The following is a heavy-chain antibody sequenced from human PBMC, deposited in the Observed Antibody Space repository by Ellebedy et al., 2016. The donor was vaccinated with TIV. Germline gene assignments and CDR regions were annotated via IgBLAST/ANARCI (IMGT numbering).Heavy chain of an antibody. Sequence: SETLSLTXSVSGGSISTADYYWSWIRQPPGKGLEWIGYIYSSGSTYYNASLESRVTISVDTSNNQFSLSLTSVAAADTAVYFCARGGLRTGLYAMDVWGPGTTVTVFS. CDR1: GGSISTADYY. J-gene: IGHJ6*02. CDR2: IYSSGST. D-gene: IGHD1-1*01. V-gene: IGHV4-30-4*01. CDR3: ARGGLRTGLYAMDV.